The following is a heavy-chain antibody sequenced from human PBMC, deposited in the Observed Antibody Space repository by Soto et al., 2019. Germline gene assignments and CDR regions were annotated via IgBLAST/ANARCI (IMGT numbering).Heavy chain of an antibody. CDR3: ARDYDSSGYYYPWFDP. V-gene: IGHV1-3*01. Sequence: ASMKVSCKASGYTFTIYAMHWVRQAPGQGLEWMGWINAGNGNTKYSQKFQGRVTITRDTSASTAYMELSSLRSEDTAVYYCARDYDSSGYYYPWFDPWGQGTLVTVSS. CDR2: INAGNGNT. CDR1: GYTFTIYA. D-gene: IGHD3-22*01. J-gene: IGHJ5*02.